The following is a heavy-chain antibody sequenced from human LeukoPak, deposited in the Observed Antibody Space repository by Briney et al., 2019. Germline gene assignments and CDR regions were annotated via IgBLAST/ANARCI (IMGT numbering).Heavy chain of an antibody. CDR3: ARLPPRGAVADYYFDY. V-gene: IGHV5-10-1*01. J-gene: IGHJ4*02. CDR1: GYSFTSYW. CDR2: IDPSDSYT. Sequence: PGESLKISCEGSGYSFTSYWISWVRQMPGKGLEWMGRIDPSDSYTNYSPPFQGHVTISADKSVSTAYLQWSSLKASDTAMYYCARLPPRGAVADYYFDYWGQGTLVTVSS. D-gene: IGHD6-19*01.